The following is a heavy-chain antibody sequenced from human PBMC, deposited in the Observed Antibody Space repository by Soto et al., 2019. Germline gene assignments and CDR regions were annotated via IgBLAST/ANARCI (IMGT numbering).Heavy chain of an antibody. J-gene: IGHJ5*02. CDR2: IYHSGST. CDR1: GGSISSSNW. V-gene: IGHV4-4*02. D-gene: IGHD6-13*01. Sequence: QVQLQESGPGLVKPSGTLSLTCAVSGGSISSSNWWSWVRQPPGKGLEWIGEIYHSGSTNYNPSLKGRVTISVDTSEHQFSLKLSSVTAADTAVYSCARQGAAAGWFDPWGQGTLVTVSS. CDR3: ARQGAAAGWFDP.